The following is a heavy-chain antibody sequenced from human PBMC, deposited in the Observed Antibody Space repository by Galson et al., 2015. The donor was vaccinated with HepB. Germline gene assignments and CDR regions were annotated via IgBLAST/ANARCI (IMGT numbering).Heavy chain of an antibody. D-gene: IGHD1-1*01. Sequence: SETLSLTCTVPGGSFSSGDYYWSWIRQPPGKGLEWIVSMYYSGTTYYNPSLKSRVTISADTSKNQFSLKLSSVTAADTAVYYCATPHRPGFSTTEFDYWGRGTLVTVSS. CDR2: MYYSGTT. CDR1: GGSFSSGDYY. V-gene: IGHV4-39*01. CDR3: ATPHRPGFSTTEFDY. J-gene: IGHJ4*02.